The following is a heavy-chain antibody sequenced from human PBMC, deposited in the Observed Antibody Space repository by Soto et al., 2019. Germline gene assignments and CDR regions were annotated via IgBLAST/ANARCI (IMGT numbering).Heavy chain of an antibody. CDR1: GFTFSSYS. CDR2: ISSSSSTI. D-gene: IGHD3-22*01. Sequence: GRSLRLSCAASGFTFSSYSMNWVRQAPGKGLEWVSYISSSSSTIYYADSVKGRFTISRDNAKNSLYLQMNSLRAEDTAVYYCARDYSPPCYDDSIVAFDIWGQGTMVTVSS. V-gene: IGHV3-48*01. CDR3: ARDYSPPCYDDSIVAFDI. J-gene: IGHJ3*02.